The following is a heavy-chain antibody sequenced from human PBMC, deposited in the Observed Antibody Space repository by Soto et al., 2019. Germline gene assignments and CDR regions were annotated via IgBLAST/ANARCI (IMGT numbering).Heavy chain of an antibody. J-gene: IGHJ4*02. Sequence: QVQLVQSGAEVKKPGSSVQVSCRASGDSFNNYAVSWVRQAPGQGLEWMGGITPIFGTTNYAQKFQGRVTITADNSTRTAYMQLSSLRSEDTAVYYCARVSRDGYNWGDFDYWGQGTLVTVSS. CDR3: ARVSRDGYNWGDFDY. CDR1: GDSFNNYA. V-gene: IGHV1-69*06. D-gene: IGHD5-12*01. CDR2: ITPIFGTT.